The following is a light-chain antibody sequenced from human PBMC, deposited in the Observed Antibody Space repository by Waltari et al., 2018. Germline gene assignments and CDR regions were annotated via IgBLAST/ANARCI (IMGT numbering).Light chain of an antibody. Sequence: DSQITQSPSSLSASVGDGITITCRASQSISSYLNWYQQKPGKAPKLLIYAASSLQSGVPSRFSGSGSWTDFTLTISSLQPEDFATYYCQQSYSTPRTFGQGTKMEIK. CDR3: QQSYSTPRT. CDR1: QSISSY. J-gene: IGKJ1*01. CDR2: AAS. V-gene: IGKV1-39*01.